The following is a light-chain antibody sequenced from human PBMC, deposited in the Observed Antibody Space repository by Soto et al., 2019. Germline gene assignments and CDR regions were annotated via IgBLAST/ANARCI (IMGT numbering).Light chain of an antibody. Sequence: DIQMTQSPSSLSASVGDRVTITCQASHDVRNYLIWYQQKPGKAPKLLIYDASNLQTGVPSRFSGSGSGTDFTFTISSVQPEDIANYYCQQDDNLPYTFGQGTKLEIK. J-gene: IGKJ2*01. CDR3: QQDDNLPYT. V-gene: IGKV1-33*01. CDR2: DAS. CDR1: HDVRNY.